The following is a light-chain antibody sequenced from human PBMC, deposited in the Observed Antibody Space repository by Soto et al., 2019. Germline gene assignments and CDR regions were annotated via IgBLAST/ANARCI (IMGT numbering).Light chain of an antibody. CDR1: SSDVGSYNL. CDR3: CSYAGSSTFVV. V-gene: IGLV2-23*03. Sequence: QSALTQPASVSGSPGQSITISCTGTSSDVGSYNLVSWYQQHPGKAPKVMIYAGSKRPSGVSNRFSGSKSGNTASLTISGLQAEDEADYYCCSYAGSSTFVVFGGGTKVTVL. CDR2: AGS. J-gene: IGLJ2*01.